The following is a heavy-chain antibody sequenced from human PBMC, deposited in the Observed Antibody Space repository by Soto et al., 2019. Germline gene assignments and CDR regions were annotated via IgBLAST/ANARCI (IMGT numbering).Heavy chain of an antibody. CDR2: INPNSGGT. J-gene: IGHJ6*02. D-gene: IGHD2-21*01. CDR3: ARDLAIDYYYGMDV. Sequence: ASVKVSCKASGYTFTGYYMHWVRQAPGQGLEWMGWINPNSGGTNYAQKFQGRVTMTRDTSISTAYMELSRLRSDDTAVYYCARDLAIDYYYGMDVWGQGTMVTVSS. V-gene: IGHV1-2*02. CDR1: GYTFTGYY.